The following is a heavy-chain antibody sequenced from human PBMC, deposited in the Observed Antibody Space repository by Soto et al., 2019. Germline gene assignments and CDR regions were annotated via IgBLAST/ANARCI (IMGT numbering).Heavy chain of an antibody. Sequence: EVQLVESGGGLVQPGGSLTLSCAASGFTFSRYWMSWVRQAPGTGLEWVANIKLDGGEKYYVDSVKGRFTSSRDNAQNSLFLQMNSLRAEDTAVYYRARVGPTYYWGMDVWGQGTTVTVSS. CDR2: IKLDGGEK. V-gene: IGHV3-7*03. CDR3: ARVGPTYYWGMDV. J-gene: IGHJ6*02. D-gene: IGHD3-10*01. CDR1: GFTFSRYW.